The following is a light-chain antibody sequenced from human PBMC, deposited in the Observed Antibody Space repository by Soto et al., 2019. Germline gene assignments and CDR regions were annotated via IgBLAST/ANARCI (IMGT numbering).Light chain of an antibody. V-gene: IGKV1-39*01. CDR2: AAS. J-gene: IGKJ4*01. CDR3: QQSYSSLFT. Sequence: DIQMTQSPSSLSASVGDRVTITCRASQSISSYLNWYQQKPGKAPKLLISAASSLQSGVPSRFSGSGSGTDFTLTISSLQPEDFTTYYCQQSYSSLFTFGGGTKVEIK. CDR1: QSISSY.